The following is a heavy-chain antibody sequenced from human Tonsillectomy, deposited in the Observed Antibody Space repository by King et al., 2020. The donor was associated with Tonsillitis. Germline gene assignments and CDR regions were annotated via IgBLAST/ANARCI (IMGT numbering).Heavy chain of an antibody. D-gene: IGHD2-2*01. CDR3: AKASCTSTSCYSNY. CDR2: IRYDGSNK. Sequence: VQLVESGGGVVQPGGSLRVSCAASGFTFSNYGMHWVRQAPGKGLEWVAFIRYDGSNKYYADSVRGRFTISRDNSKNTLYLQMNSLRAEDTAVYYCAKASCTSTSCYSNYWGQGTLVTVSS. CDR1: GFTFSNYG. V-gene: IGHV3-30*02. J-gene: IGHJ4*02.